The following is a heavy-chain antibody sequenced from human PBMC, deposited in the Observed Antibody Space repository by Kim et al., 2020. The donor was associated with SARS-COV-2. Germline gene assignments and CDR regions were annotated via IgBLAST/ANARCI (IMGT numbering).Heavy chain of an antibody. CDR2: FTSSSNSI. Sequence: GSLRLSCVASGFTFSSYTMNWVRQAPGKGLEWISYFTSSSNSISYADSVKGRFAISRDNAQKSLYLQMNSLGADDTAVYYCARGRGSYYFDYWGQGSLVIVSS. J-gene: IGHJ4*02. V-gene: IGHV3-48*04. CDR3: ARGRGSYYFDY. D-gene: IGHD1-26*01. CDR1: GFTFSSYT.